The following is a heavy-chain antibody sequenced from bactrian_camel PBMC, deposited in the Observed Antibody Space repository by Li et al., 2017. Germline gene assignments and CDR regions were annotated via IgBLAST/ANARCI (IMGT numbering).Heavy chain of an antibody. CDR2: IARGGGST. V-gene: IGHV3S40*01. CDR1: TYTVRGNH. D-gene: IGHD3*01. Sequence: VQLVESGGGSVQAGGSLRLSCSASTYTVRGNHMAWFRQAPGKEREGVASIARGGGSTYYADSVKGRFTISQDGSKSTVYLQMNNLKPEDTAMYYCAADSPWYSDTCKYHCVGQGTQVTV. J-gene: IGHJ4*01.